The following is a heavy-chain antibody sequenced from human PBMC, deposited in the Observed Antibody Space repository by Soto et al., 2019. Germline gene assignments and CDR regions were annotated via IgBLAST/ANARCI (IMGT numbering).Heavy chain of an antibody. J-gene: IGHJ4*02. CDR1: GFTFSTYT. CDR3: VKDRQPDGIWTFDL. CDR2: IFPGGST. D-gene: IGHD3-9*01. V-gene: IGHV3-23*03. Sequence: GGSLRLSCAASGFTFSTYTMNWVRQAPGKGLEWVAGIFPGGSTYYANSVKGRFTISRDHSQSSVFLQMSSLRDEDTAVYYCVKDRQPDGIWTFDLWGQGTRVTVAS.